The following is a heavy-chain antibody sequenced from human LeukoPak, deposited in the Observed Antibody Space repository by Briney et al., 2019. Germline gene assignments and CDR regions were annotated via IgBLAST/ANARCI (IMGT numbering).Heavy chain of an antibody. CDR1: GFTFSSYA. J-gene: IGHJ4*02. CDR3: TTDLSSRWPPI. V-gene: IGHV3-15*01. CDR2: IKSKTDGGTT. D-gene: IGHD6-13*01. Sequence: GSLSLSCAASGFTFSSYAMSWVRQAPGKGLEWVGRIKSKTDGGTTDYAAPVKGRFTISRDDSKNTLYLQMNSLKTEDTAVYYCTTDLSSRWPPIWGQGTLVTVSS.